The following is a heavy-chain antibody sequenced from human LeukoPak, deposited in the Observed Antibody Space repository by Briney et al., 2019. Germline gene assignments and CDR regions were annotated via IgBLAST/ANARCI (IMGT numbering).Heavy chain of an antibody. D-gene: IGHD5-12*01. CDR1: GFTFSSYG. V-gene: IGHV3-30*03. CDR2: ISYDGSNK. CDR3: ARVSGYSALAFDV. J-gene: IGHJ3*01. Sequence: PGGSLRLSCEASGFTFSSYGMHWFRQAPGKGLEGVAVISYDGSNKYYADSVKGRFTISRDNSKNTLYLQMNSLRAEDTAVYYCARVSGYSALAFDVWGQGTMVTVSS.